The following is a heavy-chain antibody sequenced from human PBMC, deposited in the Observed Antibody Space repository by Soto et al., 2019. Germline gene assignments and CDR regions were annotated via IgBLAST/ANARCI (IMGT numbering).Heavy chain of an antibody. D-gene: IGHD6-6*01. CDR1: GGSISSGDYY. V-gene: IGHV4-30-4*01. CDR3: ARERPDGARLDP. CDR2: IYYSGNT. Sequence: QVPLQESGPGLVKPSQTLSLTCTVSGGSISSGDYYWSWIRQPPGKGLEWIGYIYYSGNTYYNPSLKSRVTISVDTSKNQFSLNLSSVTAADTAVYYCARERPDGARLDPWGQGTLVTVSS. J-gene: IGHJ5*02.